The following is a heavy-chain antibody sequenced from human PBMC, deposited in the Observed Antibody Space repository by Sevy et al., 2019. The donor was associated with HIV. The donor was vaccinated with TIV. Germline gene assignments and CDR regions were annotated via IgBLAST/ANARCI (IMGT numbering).Heavy chain of an antibody. Sequence: GGCLRLSCAASGFIFSNYYMTWVRQAPGKGLEWVSYISDRSDTISYADSVKGRFTISRVNAKNALYLQMSSLRGEDTAVYYCARVRDRYCSGGSCYYGYFFDYWGQGTLVTVSS. V-gene: IGHV3-48*01. D-gene: IGHD2-15*01. J-gene: IGHJ4*02. CDR1: GFIFSNYY. CDR3: ARVRDRYCSGGSCYYGYFFDY. CDR2: ISDRSDTI.